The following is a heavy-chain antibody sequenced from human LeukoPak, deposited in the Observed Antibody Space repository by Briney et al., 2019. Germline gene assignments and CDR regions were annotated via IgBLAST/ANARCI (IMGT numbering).Heavy chain of an antibody. J-gene: IGHJ3*02. V-gene: IGHV1-3*01. CDR1: GYTFTNFA. CDR2: INAGNGNT. D-gene: IGHD2-21*01. CDR3: ARENSVRGYGFDI. Sequence: GASVKVSCKASGYTFTNFAMHWVRQAPGQRLEWMGWINAGNGNTKYSQKFQGRVTFTRDTSVSTVYMELSSLRSEDTAVYYCARENSVRGYGFDIWGQGTMVTVSS.